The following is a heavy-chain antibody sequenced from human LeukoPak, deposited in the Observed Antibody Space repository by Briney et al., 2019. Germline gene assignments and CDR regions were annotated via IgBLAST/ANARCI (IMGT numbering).Heavy chain of an antibody. J-gene: IGHJ4*02. CDR2: ITGSGGST. CDR3: ASLTDIMITFGGVIADL. Sequence: GGSLRLSCAASGFTFSNYGMAWVRQVPGKGLEWVSAITGSGGSTYYADSVKGRFTISRDNSKNTLYLQMNSLRAEDTAVYYCASLTDIMITFGGVIADLWGQGTLVTVSS. D-gene: IGHD3-16*01. CDR1: GFTFSNYG. V-gene: IGHV3-23*01.